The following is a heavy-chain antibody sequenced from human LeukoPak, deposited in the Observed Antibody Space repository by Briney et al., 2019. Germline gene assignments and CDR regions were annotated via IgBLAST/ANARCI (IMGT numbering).Heavy chain of an antibody. V-gene: IGHV1-18*01. CDR3: ARAGYSYGFYYYYYMDV. J-gene: IGHJ6*03. CDR2: ISAYNGNT. D-gene: IGHD5-18*01. CDR1: GYTFTSYG. Sequence: GASVKVSCKASGYTFTSYGISWVRQAPGQGLEWMGWISAYNGNTNYAQKLQGRVTMTTDKSTSTAYMELRSLRSDDTAVYYCARAGYSYGFYYYYYMDVWGKGTTVTVSS.